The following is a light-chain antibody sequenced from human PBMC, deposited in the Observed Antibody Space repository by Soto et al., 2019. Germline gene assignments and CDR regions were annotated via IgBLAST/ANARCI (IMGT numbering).Light chain of an antibody. CDR2: SAS. CDR1: QGITSY. Sequence: IQLTQSPSSLSASVGDRVTITCRASQGITSYLAWYQQRPGKAPGLLIYSASTLQSGVPSRFSGSGSGTKFTLTIASLQPDDFATYYCQQYETFSGTFGPGTKVDIK. J-gene: IGKJ1*01. CDR3: QQYETFSGT. V-gene: IGKV1-9*01.